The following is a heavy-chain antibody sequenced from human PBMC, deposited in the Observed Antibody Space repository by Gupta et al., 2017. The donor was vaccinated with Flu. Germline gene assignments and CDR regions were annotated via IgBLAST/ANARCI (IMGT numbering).Heavy chain of an antibody. CDR3: ARAAESDFWSGYRPTGDAFDI. Sequence: QVQLQESGPGLVKPSGTLSLTCTVSGGSISSSNWWSWVRQPPGTGLEWIGEIYHSGSTNYNPSLKSRVTISVDKSKNQFSLKLSSVTAADTAVYYCARAAESDFWSGYRPTGDAFDIWGQGTMVTVSS. D-gene: IGHD3-3*01. J-gene: IGHJ3*02. V-gene: IGHV4-4*02. CDR1: GGSISSSNW. CDR2: IYHSGST.